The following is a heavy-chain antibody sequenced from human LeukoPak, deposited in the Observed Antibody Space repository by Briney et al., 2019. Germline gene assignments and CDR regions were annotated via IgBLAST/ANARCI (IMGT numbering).Heavy chain of an antibody. CDR2: IYYSGST. Sequence: SVTLSLTCTVSGGSINSSSYYWGWIRQPPGKGLEWIGSIYYSGSTYYNPSLKSRVTMSVDTSKNQFSLKLSSVTAADTAVYYCARYSDAQSLDYWGQGTLVTVSS. D-gene: IGHD2-2*01. CDR3: ARYSDAQSLDY. V-gene: IGHV4-39*01. J-gene: IGHJ4*02. CDR1: GGSINSSSYY.